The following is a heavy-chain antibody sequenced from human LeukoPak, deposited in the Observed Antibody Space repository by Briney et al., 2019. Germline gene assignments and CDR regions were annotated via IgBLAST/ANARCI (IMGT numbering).Heavy chain of an antibody. CDR1: GYSFTSYW. V-gene: IGHV5-51*01. CDR3: ARLGWFGEFSVADY. Sequence: GESLEISCKSSGYSFTSYWIGWVRPMPGKGLEWMGIIYSGDSDTRYSPSFQGQVPISADKSIRTAYLQWSSLKASDTAMYYCARLGWFGEFSVADYWGQGTLVTVSS. CDR2: IYSGDSDT. J-gene: IGHJ4*02. D-gene: IGHD3-10*01.